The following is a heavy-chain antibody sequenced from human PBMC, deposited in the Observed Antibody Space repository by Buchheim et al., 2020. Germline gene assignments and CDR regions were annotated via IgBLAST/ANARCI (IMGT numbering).Heavy chain of an antibody. CDR2: INHSGST. CDR3: AREKGDDYVWGSYRRNWFDP. D-gene: IGHD3-16*02. Sequence: QVQLQQWGAGLLKPSETLSLTCAVYGGSFSGYYWSWIRKPPGKGLEWIGEINHSGSTNYNPSLKSRVTISVDTSKNQFSLKLSSVTAADTAVYYCAREKGDDYVWGSYRRNWFDPCGQGTL. CDR1: GGSFSGYY. J-gene: IGHJ5*02. V-gene: IGHV4-34*01.